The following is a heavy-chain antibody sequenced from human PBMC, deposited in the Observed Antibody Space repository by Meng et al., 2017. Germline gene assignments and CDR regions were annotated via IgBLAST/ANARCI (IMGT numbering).Heavy chain of an antibody. J-gene: IGHJ4*02. D-gene: IGHD1-7*01. V-gene: IGHV1-18*01. CDR1: GYTFTSYG. Sequence: QFQAVKSGAEVKKSGASVKVSCKGFGYTFTSYGISWVRQAPGQGLEWMGWISAYNGNTNYAQKLQGRVTMTTDTSTSTAYMELRSLRSDDTAVYYCARDPRITGTTLPDYWGQGTLVTVSS. CDR2: ISAYNGNT. CDR3: ARDPRITGTTLPDY.